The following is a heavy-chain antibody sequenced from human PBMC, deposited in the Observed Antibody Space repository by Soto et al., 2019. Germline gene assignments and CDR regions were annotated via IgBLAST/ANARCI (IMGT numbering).Heavy chain of an antibody. CDR2: ISYDGSNK. CDR1: RVTFRSSG. D-gene: IGHD3-3*01. J-gene: IGHJ4*02. Sequence: GGCMGLGCAASRVTFRSSGMHGARQAPGQGLEWVAVISYDGSNKYYADSVKGRFTISRDNSKNTLYLQMNSLRAEDTAVYYCAKPDPSYYDFWSGYYTGWGQGTLVTVSS. V-gene: IGHV3-30*18. CDR3: AKPDPSYYDFWSGYYTG.